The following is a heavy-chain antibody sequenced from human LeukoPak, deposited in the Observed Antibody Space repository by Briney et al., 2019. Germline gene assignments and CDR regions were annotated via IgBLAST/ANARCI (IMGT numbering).Heavy chain of an antibody. CDR2: IYYSGST. CDR3: ARGYSSSWYSTGFDP. Sequence: SETLSLTCTVSGGSISGYYWSWIRQPPGKGLEWIGFIYYSGSTSYNPSLKSRVTISVDTSKNQFSLKLSSVTAADTAVYYCARGYSSSWYSTGFDPWGQGTLVTVSS. V-gene: IGHV4-59*12. J-gene: IGHJ5*02. D-gene: IGHD6-13*01. CDR1: GGSISGYY.